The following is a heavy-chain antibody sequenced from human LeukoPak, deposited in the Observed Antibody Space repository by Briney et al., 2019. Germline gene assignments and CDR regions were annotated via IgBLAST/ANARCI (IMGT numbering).Heavy chain of an antibody. V-gene: IGHV4-34*01. J-gene: IGHJ4*02. CDR3: ARGHIDCSGGSCYHFDY. Sequence: SETLSLTCAVYGGSFSGYYWSWIRQPPGKGLEWIGEINHSRSTNYNPSLKSRVTISVDTSKNQFSLKLSSVTAADTAVYYCARGHIDCSGGSCYHFDYWGQGTLVTVSS. D-gene: IGHD2-15*01. CDR2: INHSRST. CDR1: GGSFSGYY.